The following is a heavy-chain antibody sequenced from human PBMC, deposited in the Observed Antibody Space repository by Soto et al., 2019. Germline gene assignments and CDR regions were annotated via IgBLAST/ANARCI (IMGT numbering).Heavy chain of an antibody. CDR1: GGSFSGYY. J-gene: IGHJ4*02. D-gene: IGHD2-15*01. CDR2: INHSGST. CDR3: ARVVVVAATTVESDY. Sequence: QVQLQQWGAGLLKPSETLSLTCAVYGGSFSGYYWSWIRQPPGKGLEWIGEINHSGSTNYNPSHKSRVTISVDTSKNQFSLKLSSVTAADTAVYYCARVVVVAATTVESDYWGQGTLVTVSS. V-gene: IGHV4-34*01.